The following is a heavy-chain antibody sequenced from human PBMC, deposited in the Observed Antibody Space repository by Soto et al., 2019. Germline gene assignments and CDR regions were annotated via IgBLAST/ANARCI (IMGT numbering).Heavy chain of an antibody. CDR1: GYTFTSYA. D-gene: IGHD2-2*01. J-gene: IGHJ6*02. Sequence: QVQLVQSGAEVKKPGASVKVSCKASGYTFTSYAMHWVRQAPGQRLEWMGWINAGNGNTKYSQKFQGRVTITRDTSASTAYMELSSLRSEDTAVYYCARRYCSSTSCYYYYYYCMDVWGQGTTVTVSS. V-gene: IGHV1-3*01. CDR3: ARRYCSSTSCYYYYYYCMDV. CDR2: INAGNGNT.